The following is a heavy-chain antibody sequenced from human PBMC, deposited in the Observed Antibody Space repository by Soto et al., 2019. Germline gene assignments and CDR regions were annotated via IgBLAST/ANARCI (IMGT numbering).Heavy chain of an antibody. CDR3: ARGTRVFDL. CDR1: GYTFTSYD. J-gene: IGHJ2*01. V-gene: IGHV1-8*01. Sequence: QVPLVQSGAEVKKPGTSVKVSCEASGYTFTSYDLNWVRQATGQGLEWMGWMNPKSGNTGYAQSFQGRVTMTRNTSISTAYMEFSGLTSEDSAVYYCARGTRVFDLWGRGTSLTV. CDR2: MNPKSGNT.